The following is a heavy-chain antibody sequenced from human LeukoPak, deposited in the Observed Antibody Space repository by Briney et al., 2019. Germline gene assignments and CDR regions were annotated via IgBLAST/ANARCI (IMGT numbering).Heavy chain of an antibody. V-gene: IGHV4-34*01. CDR1: GGSFSGYY. CDR3: ARVSVGATGKYYSDY. CDR2: INHSGST. Sequence: SETLSLTCAVYGGSFSGYYWSWIRQPPGKGLEWIGEINHSGSTNYNPSLKSRVTISVDTSKNQFSLKLSSVTAADTAVYYCARVSVGATGKYYSDYWGQGTLVTVSS. J-gene: IGHJ4*02. D-gene: IGHD1-26*01.